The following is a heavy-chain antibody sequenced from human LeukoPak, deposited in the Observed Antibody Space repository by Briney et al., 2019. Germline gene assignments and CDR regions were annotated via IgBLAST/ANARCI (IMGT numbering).Heavy chain of an antibody. J-gene: IGHJ4*02. Sequence: SETLSLTCTVSGGSINSDFWSLIRQPPGKGLELIGYVYSTGSTNYNPSLSSRVSISIDTSKNQFSLKLTSVTAADTAVYYCAKVGAVADTQGMGYFDYWGQGTLVTVSS. CDR2: VYSTGST. CDR1: GGSINSDF. V-gene: IGHV4-59*01. D-gene: IGHD6-19*01. CDR3: AKVGAVADTQGMGYFDY.